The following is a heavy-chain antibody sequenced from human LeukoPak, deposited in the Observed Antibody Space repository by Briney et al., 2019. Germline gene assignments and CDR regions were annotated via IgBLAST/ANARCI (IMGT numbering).Heavy chain of an antibody. J-gene: IGHJ5*02. CDR3: ARRATGYSSWYWFDP. V-gene: IGHV4-59*08. Sequence: SETLSLTCTVSGGSISSYYWSWIRQPPGKGLEWIGYIYYSGSTNYNPSLKSRVTISVDTSKNQFSLNLSSVTAADTAVYYCARRATGYSSWYWFDPWGQGTLVTVSS. CDR1: GGSISSYY. D-gene: IGHD6-13*01. CDR2: IYYSGST.